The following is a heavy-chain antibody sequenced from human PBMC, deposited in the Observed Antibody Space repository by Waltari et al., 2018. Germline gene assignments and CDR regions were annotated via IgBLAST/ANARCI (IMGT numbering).Heavy chain of an antibody. V-gene: IGHV3-7*01. Sequence: EVQLVESGGGLVQPGGSLRLYCAASGLTFRTFGTSWVRQAPGKGLEWVASIKEDGGEKYYVDSLKGRIIISRDNAKNSLYLQMNSLRVEDTAVYYCARDRGYFDYWGLGTLVTVSS. CDR2: IKEDGGEK. D-gene: IGHD3-10*01. CDR3: ARDRGYFDY. J-gene: IGHJ4*02. CDR1: GLTFRTFG.